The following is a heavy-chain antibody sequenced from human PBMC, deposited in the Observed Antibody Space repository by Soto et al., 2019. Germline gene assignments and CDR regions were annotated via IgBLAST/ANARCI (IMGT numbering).Heavy chain of an antibody. V-gene: IGHV4-30-2*01. CDR1: GGSISSGGYS. J-gene: IGHJ5*02. CDR3: ARKQLLLRFLEWSGGFDP. D-gene: IGHD3-3*01. CDR2: IYHSGST. Sequence: SETLSLTCAVSGGSISSGGYSWSWIRQPPGKGLEWIGYIYHSGSTYYNPSLKSRVTISVDRSKNQFSLKLSSVTAADTAVYYCARKQLLLRFLEWSGGFDPWGQGTLVTVSS.